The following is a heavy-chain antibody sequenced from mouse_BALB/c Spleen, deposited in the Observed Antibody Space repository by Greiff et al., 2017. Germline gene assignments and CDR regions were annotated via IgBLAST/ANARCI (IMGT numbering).Heavy chain of an antibody. CDR1: GYTFSSYW. CDR2: ILPGSGST. CDR3: TTMITGAWFAY. Sequence: VQLQESGAELMKPGASVKISCKATGYTFSSYWIEWVKQRPGHGLEWIGEILPGSGSTNFNEKFKSKATLTVDKSSSTAYMQLSSLTSEDSAVYYCTTMITGAWFAYWGQGTLVTVSA. V-gene: IGHV1-9*01. J-gene: IGHJ3*01. D-gene: IGHD2-4*01.